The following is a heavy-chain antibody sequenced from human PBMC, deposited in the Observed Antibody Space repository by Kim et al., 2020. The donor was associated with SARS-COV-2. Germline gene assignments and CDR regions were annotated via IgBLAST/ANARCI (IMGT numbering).Heavy chain of an antibody. CDR3: ARDDILTYYYYGMDV. CDR2: INAGNGNT. Sequence: ASVKVSCKASGYTFTSYAMHWVRQAPGQRLEWMGWINAGNGNTKYSQKFQGRVTITRDTSASTAYMELSSLRSEDTAVYYCARDDILTYYYYGMDVWGQGTTVTVSS. J-gene: IGHJ6*02. V-gene: IGHV1-3*01. D-gene: IGHD3-9*01. CDR1: GYTFTSYA.